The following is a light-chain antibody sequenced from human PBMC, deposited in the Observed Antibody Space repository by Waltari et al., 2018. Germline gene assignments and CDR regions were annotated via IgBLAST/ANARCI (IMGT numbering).Light chain of an antibody. CDR2: WAS. CDR3: QQYYSLPLA. J-gene: IGKJ1*01. V-gene: IGKV4-1*01. Sequence: DIVMTQSPESLAVSLGERATINCKSSQSLLYRSHKRNNLAWYQQKPGQPPKVIISWASTRESGVPDRFSGSGSGTDFTLIISDLQAEDVADYYCQQYYSLPLAFGQGTKVEIK. CDR1: QSLLYRSHKRNN.